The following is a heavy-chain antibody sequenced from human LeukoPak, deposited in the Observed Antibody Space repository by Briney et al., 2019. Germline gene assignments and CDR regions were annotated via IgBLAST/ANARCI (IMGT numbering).Heavy chain of an antibody. Sequence: GGSLRLSCAASGFTFSSYAMSWVRQAPGKGLEWVSAISGSGGSTYYADSVKGRFTISRDNSKNTLYLQMNSLRAEDTAVYYCAKDYDFWSGYHYYFDYWGQGTLVTASS. J-gene: IGHJ4*02. V-gene: IGHV3-23*01. D-gene: IGHD3-3*01. CDR3: AKDYDFWSGYHYYFDY. CDR2: ISGSGGST. CDR1: GFTFSSYA.